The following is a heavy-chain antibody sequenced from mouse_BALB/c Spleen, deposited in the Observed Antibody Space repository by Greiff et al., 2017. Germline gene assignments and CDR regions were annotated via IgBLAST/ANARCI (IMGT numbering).Heavy chain of an antibody. V-gene: IGHV5-9-4*01. Sequence: EVQRVESGGGLVKPGGSLKLSCAASGFTFSSYAMSWVRQSPEKRLEWVAEISSGGSYTYYPDTVTGRFTISRDNAKNTLYLEMSSLRSEDTAMYYCAAMTPFAYWGQGTLVTVSA. J-gene: IGHJ3*01. CDR1: GFTFSSYA. D-gene: IGHD2-3*01. CDR2: ISSGGSYT. CDR3: AAMTPFAY.